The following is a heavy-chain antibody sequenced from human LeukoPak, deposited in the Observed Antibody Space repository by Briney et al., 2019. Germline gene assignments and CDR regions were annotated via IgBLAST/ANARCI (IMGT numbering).Heavy chain of an antibody. J-gene: IGHJ4*02. Sequence: SQTLTLTCAISGDSVSSNSAAWNWIRQSPSRGLEWLGRTYYRSKWYNDYAVSVKSRITINQDTSKNQFSLQLNSVTPEDTAVYYCARAPKGLVAARSPFDYWGQGTLVTVSS. V-gene: IGHV6-1*01. CDR3: ARAPKGLVAARSPFDY. D-gene: IGHD6-6*01. CDR2: TYYRSKWYN. CDR1: GDSVSSNSAA.